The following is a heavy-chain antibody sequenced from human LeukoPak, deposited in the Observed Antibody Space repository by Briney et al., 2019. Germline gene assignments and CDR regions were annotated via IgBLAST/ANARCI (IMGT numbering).Heavy chain of an antibody. CDR1: GFTFSSYS. CDR2: ISSSSSYI. J-gene: IGHJ4*02. Sequence: GESLKISCAASGFTFSSYSMNWVRQAPGKGLEWVSSISSSSSYIYYADSVKGRFTISRDNAKNSLYLQMNSLRAEDTAVYYCARDLRDSSARRGYWGQGTLVTVSS. D-gene: IGHD6-6*01. V-gene: IGHV3-21*01. CDR3: ARDLRDSSARRGY.